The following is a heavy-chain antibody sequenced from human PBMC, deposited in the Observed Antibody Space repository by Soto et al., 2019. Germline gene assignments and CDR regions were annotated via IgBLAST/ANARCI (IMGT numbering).Heavy chain of an antibody. CDR2: IYDSGTT. J-gene: IGHJ4*02. CDR3: ARGGVTTIVDY. V-gene: IGHV4-59*01. CDR1: GGSISSYY. Sequence: QVQLQESGPGLVKPSETLSLTCTVSGGSISSYYWSWIRQPPGKGLEWIGYIYDSGTTGYNPSLKCRVTISLDTSKNQFSLRLTSVTAADTAVYFCARGGVTTIVDYWGQGTLVTVSS. D-gene: IGHD3-16*01.